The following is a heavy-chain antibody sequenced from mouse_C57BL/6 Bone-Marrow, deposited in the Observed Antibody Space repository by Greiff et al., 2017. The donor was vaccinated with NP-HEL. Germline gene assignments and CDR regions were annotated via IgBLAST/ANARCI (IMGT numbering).Heavy chain of an antibody. V-gene: IGHV2-9-1*01. J-gene: IGHJ1*03. CDR1: GFSLTSYA. D-gene: IGHD1-1*01. CDR2: IWTGGGT. CDR3: ARMGYYYGSSPWYFEG. Sequence: QVQLKESGPGLVAPSQSLSITCTVSGFSLTSYAISWVRQPPGKGLEWLGVIWTGGGTNYNSALKSRLSIRKDNSKSQVFLKMNSLQTDDTAMYYCARMGYYYGSSPWYFEGWGTGTTVTASS.